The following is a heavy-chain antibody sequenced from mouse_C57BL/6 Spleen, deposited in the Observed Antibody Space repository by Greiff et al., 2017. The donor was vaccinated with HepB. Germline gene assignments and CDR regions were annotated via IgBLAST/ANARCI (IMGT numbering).Heavy chain of an antibody. D-gene: IGHD1-1*01. CDR1: GFTFSDYY. CDR2: ISNGGGST. V-gene: IGHV5-12*01. Sequence: EVMLVESGGGLVQPGGSLKLSCAASGFTFSDYYMYWVRQTPEKRLEWVAYISNGGGSTYYPDTVKGRFTISRDNAKNTLYLQMSRLKSEDTAMYYCARTTTVVGGFDDWGQGTTLTVSS. J-gene: IGHJ2*01. CDR3: ARTTTVVGGFDD.